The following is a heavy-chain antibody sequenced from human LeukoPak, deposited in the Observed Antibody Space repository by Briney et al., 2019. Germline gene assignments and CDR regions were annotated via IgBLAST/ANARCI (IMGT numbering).Heavy chain of an antibody. CDR1: GGSISSSYYY. V-gene: IGHV4-39*07. D-gene: IGHD3-10*01. Sequence: PSETLSLTCTVSGGSISSSYYYCGWIRQPPGKGLEWIGSIYYGVSTYYNPSLNSRVTISVDTSKNQFSLKLSSVTAPDTAVYYCARDRDSGSYDAFDIWGQGTMVTASS. CDR2: IYYGVST. J-gene: IGHJ3*02. CDR3: ARDRDSGSYDAFDI.